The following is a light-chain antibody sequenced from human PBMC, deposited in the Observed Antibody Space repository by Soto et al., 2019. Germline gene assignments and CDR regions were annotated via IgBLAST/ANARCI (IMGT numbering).Light chain of an antibody. V-gene: IGLV2-14*01. Sequence: QSALTQPACVSGSPGQSITLSCSGTSSDVGGYHFVSWYQQHPGKAPNLIIYEVSNRPSGVSDRFSGSKSGNTASLTISGLQAEDEADYYCYSYTTTSTYVFGTGTKVTVL. J-gene: IGLJ1*01. CDR3: YSYTTTSTYV. CDR2: EVS. CDR1: SSDVGGYHF.